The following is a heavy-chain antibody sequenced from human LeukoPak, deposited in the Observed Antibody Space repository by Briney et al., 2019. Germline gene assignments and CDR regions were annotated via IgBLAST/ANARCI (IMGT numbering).Heavy chain of an antibody. CDR3: AHSSSIHDAFDI. CDR2: ISSNGGST. D-gene: IGHD6-13*01. CDR1: GFSFSNYA. Sequence: PGGSLRLSCSASGFSFSNYAMHWVRQAPGKGLEYVSAISSNGGSTYYADSVKSRFTISRDNSKNTLYLQVSSLRAEDTAVYYCAHSSSIHDAFDIWGQGTMVTVSS. J-gene: IGHJ3*02. V-gene: IGHV3-64D*09.